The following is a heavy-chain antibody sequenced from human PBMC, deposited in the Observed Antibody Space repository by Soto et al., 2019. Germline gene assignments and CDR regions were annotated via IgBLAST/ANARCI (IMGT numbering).Heavy chain of an antibody. Sequence: EVQLLESGGGLVQPGGSLRLSCAASGFTFSSYAMSWVRQAPGKGLEWVSAISGSGGSTYYADSVKGRFTISRDNSKDTLYLQMNSLRAEDTAVYYCAKLVSTTARRNWYFDLWGRGTLVTVSS. V-gene: IGHV3-23*01. D-gene: IGHD4-17*01. CDR1: GFTFSSYA. J-gene: IGHJ2*01. CDR2: ISGSGGST. CDR3: AKLVSTTARRNWYFDL.